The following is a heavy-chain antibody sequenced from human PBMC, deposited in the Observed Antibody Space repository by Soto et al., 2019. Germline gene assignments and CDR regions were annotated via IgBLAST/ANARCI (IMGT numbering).Heavy chain of an antibody. Sequence: ASVKVSCKASGYTFTIYAMHWVRQAPGQRLEWMGWINAGNGNTKYSQKFQGRVTITRDTSASTAYMELSSLRSEDTAVYYCARDFPGVGDYGDSTGAFDIWGQGTMVTVSS. CDR3: ARDFPGVGDYGDSTGAFDI. V-gene: IGHV1-3*01. J-gene: IGHJ3*02. CDR2: INAGNGNT. D-gene: IGHD4-17*01. CDR1: GYTFTIYA.